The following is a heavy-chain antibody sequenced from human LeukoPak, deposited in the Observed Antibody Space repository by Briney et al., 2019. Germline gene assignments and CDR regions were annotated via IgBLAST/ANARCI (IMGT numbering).Heavy chain of an antibody. V-gene: IGHV3-7*01. CDR2: IKQDGSEK. Sequence: GSLRLSCAASGFTFSSYWMSWVRQAPGKGLEWVANIKQDGSEKYYVDSVKGRFTISRDNAKNSLYLQMNSLRAEDTAVYYCARDPGIAAAVTFDYWGQGTLVTVSS. D-gene: IGHD6-13*01. CDR3: ARDPGIAAAVTFDY. CDR1: GFTFSSYW. J-gene: IGHJ4*02.